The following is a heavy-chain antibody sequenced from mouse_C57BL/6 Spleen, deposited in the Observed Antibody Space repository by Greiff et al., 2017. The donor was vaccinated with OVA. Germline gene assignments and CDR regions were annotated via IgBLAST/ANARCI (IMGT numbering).Heavy chain of an antibody. V-gene: IGHV14-2*01. CDR2: IDPEDGET. CDR1: GFNIKDYY. Sequence: VQLKESGAELVKPGASVKLSCTASGFNIKDYYMHWVKQRTEQGLEWIGRIDPEDGETKYAPKFQGKATITADTSSNTAYLQLSSLTSEDTAVYYCASYYYGSSYDWCFDVWGTGTTVTVSS. D-gene: IGHD1-1*01. CDR3: ASYYYGSSYDWCFDV. J-gene: IGHJ1*03.